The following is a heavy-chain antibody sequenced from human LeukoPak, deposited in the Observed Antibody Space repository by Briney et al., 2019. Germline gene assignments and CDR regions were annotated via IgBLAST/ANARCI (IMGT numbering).Heavy chain of an antibody. CDR2: ISAYNGNT. CDR1: GYTFTSYG. J-gene: IGHJ5*02. Sequence: ASVKVFCKASGYTFTSYGISWVRQAPGQGLEWMGWISAYNGNTNYAQKLQGRVTMTTDTSTSTAYMELRSLRSDDTAVYYCARDAAQLLITMVRGVMPRFDPWGQGTLVTVSS. CDR3: ARDAAQLLITMVRGVMPRFDP. V-gene: IGHV1-18*01. D-gene: IGHD3-10*01.